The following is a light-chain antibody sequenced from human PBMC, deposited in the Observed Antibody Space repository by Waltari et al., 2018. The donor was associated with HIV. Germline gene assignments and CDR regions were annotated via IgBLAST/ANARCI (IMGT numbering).Light chain of an antibody. CDR3: QSAHNSHTI. J-gene: IGLJ2*01. V-gene: IGLV3-25*03. Sequence: SYDLTQAPSVSVTPAQTAKIPCSGDALSRHFVSWYRQKPGQAPMMIIFQDVQRPSGIPARFSSSTSGTIATLTISEVQAEDEADYYCQSAHNSHTIFGGGTKLTVL. CDR1: ALSRHF. CDR2: QDV.